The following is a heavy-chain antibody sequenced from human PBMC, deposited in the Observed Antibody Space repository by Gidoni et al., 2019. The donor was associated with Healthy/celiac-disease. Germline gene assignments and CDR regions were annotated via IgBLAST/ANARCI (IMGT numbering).Heavy chain of an antibody. Sequence: QVQLVASGGGLVKPGGSLRLSCAASGFTFSDYYMGWIRQAPGKGLEWVSYMSSSSSTIYYADSVKGRFAISRDNAKNSLYLQMNSLRAEDTAVYYCARDSRSDGMDVWGQGTTVTVSS. V-gene: IGHV3-11*01. J-gene: IGHJ6*02. CDR3: ARDSRSDGMDV. CDR2: MSSSSSTI. CDR1: GFTFSDYY.